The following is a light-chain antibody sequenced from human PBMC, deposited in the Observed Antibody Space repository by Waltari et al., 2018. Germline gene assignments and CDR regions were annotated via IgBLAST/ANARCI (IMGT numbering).Light chain of an antibody. CDR2: KAS. CDR3: QQYNSYPLT. V-gene: IGKV1-5*03. CDR1: QSISSW. Sequence: DIHMTQSPSTLSASVGDSVTITCRASQSISSWLAWYQKKPGKAPKLLIYKASSLESGVPSRFSGSGSGTEFTLTISSLQPDDFATYYCQQYNSYPLTFGGGTKVEIK. J-gene: IGKJ4*01.